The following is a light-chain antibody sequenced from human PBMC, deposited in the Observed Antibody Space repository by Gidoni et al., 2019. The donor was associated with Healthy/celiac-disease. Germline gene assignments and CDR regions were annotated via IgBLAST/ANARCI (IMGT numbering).Light chain of an antibody. CDR2: EVS. CDR1: SSDVGNYNY. V-gene: IGLV2-8*01. Sequence: QSALTQPPSASGSPGQSVAISCTGTSSDVGNYNYVSWYQQHPGKAPKLMIYEVSKRPSGVPERFSGSKSGNTASLTVSGLQAEDEADYYCSSYAGNNILVFGGGTKLTVL. CDR3: SSYAGNNILV. J-gene: IGLJ3*02.